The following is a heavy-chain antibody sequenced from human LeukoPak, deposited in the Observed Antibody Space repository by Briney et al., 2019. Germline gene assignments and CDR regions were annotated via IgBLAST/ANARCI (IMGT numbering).Heavy chain of an antibody. D-gene: IGHD5-18*01. CDR1: GGSFSGYY. V-gene: IGHV4-34*01. Sequence: SETLSLTCAVYGGSFSGYYWSWIRQPPGKGLEWIGEINHSGSTNYNPSLKSRVTISVDTSKNQFSLKLSSVTAADTAVYYCARASIQLWLGNAFDIWGQGTMVTVSS. J-gene: IGHJ3*02. CDR2: INHSGST. CDR3: ARASIQLWLGNAFDI.